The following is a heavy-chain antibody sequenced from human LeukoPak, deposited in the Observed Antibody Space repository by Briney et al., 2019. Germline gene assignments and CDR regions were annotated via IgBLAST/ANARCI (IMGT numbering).Heavy chain of an antibody. D-gene: IGHD5-18*01. CDR1: GFTLSSYE. CDR2: IYSGGST. V-gene: IGHV3-53*01. Sequence: PGGSLRLSCTGSGFTLSSYEMTWIRQAPGKGLEWVSVIYSGGSTYYADSVKGRFTISRDNSKNTLYLQMNSLRAEDTAVYYCAREIFPVGYSYGYYDYWGQGTLVTVSS. CDR3: AREIFPVGYSYGYYDY. J-gene: IGHJ4*02.